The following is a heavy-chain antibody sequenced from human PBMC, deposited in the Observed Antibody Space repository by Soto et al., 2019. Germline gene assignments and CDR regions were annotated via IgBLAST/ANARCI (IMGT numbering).Heavy chain of an antibody. CDR3: ARDGELETLGRNYYYGMDV. CDR1: GGTFSSYA. J-gene: IGHJ6*02. V-gene: IGHV1-69*13. D-gene: IGHD1-1*01. CDR2: IIPIFGTA. Sequence: ASVKVSCKASGGTFSSYAISWVRQAPGQGLEWMGGIIPIFGTANYAQKFRGRVTITADESTSTAYMELSSLRSEDTAVYYCARDGELETLGRNYYYGMDVWGQGTTVTVSS.